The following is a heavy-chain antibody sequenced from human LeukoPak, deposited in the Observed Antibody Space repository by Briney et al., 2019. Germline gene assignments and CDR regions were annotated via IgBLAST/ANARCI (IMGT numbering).Heavy chain of an antibody. D-gene: IGHD4-17*01. CDR3: ARDLSSSLSSYGDPAWDY. CDR2: INPNSGGT. Sequence: GSSVKVSCKASGYTFTGYYLHWVRQAPGQGLEWVGWINPNSGGTKYAQNFQGRVTMSRDTSISTAYMELSRLRSDDTAVYYCARDLSSSLSSYGDPAWDYWGQGTLVTVSS. J-gene: IGHJ4*02. V-gene: IGHV1-2*02. CDR1: GYTFTGYY.